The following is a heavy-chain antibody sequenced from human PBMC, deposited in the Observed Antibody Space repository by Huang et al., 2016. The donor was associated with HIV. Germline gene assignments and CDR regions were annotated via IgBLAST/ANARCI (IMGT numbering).Heavy chain of an antibody. V-gene: IGHV3-11*01. D-gene: IGHD3-10*01. J-gene: IGHJ4*02. CDR1: GFTFSDYY. CDR2: ISSSDNSI. CDR3: ARRSAFYRLDY. Sequence: QVQLVESGGGLVKPGGSLRLSCAASGFTFSDYYLCWIRQMQGKGLGGMSYISSSDNSIYYADSVKGRFTISRDDAKNSLYLQMNSLRADDTAVYYCARRSAFYRLDYWGQGTLVTVSS.